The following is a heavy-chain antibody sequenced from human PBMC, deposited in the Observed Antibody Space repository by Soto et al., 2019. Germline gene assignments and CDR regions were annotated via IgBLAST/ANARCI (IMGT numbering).Heavy chain of an antibody. CDR2: INHSGST. CDR3: ARGVGQWLVLYYCYYGMDV. J-gene: IGHJ6*02. D-gene: IGHD6-19*01. Sequence: SETLSLTCAVYGGSFSGYYWSWIRQPPGKGLEWIGEINHSGSTNYNPSLKSRVTISVDTSKNQFSLKLSSVTAADTAVYYCARGVGQWLVLYYCYYGMDVWGQGTTVTVSS. V-gene: IGHV4-34*01. CDR1: GGSFSGYY.